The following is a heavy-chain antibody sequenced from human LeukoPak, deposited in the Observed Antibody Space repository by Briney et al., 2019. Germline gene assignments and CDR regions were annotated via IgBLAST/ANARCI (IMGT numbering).Heavy chain of an antibody. V-gene: IGHV3-30*03. CDR3: ASMVVTAISSGY. CDR2: ISYDGSNK. J-gene: IGHJ4*02. D-gene: IGHD2-21*02. Sequence: GGSLRLSCAASGFTFSSYGMHWVRQAPGKGLEWVAVISYDGSNKYYADSVKGRFTISRDNSKNTLYLQMNSLRAEDTAVYYCASMVVTAISSGYWGQGTLVTVSS. CDR1: GFTFSSYG.